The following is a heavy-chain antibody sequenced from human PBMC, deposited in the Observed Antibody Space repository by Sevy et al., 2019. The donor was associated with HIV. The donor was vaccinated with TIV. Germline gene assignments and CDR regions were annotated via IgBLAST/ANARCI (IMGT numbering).Heavy chain of an antibody. D-gene: IGHD2-21*02. J-gene: IGHJ4*02. CDR2: IYYSGST. V-gene: IGHV4-59*01. CDR1: GGSISSYY. CDR3: ARVGYCGGDCQPHFDY. Sequence: SETLSLTCTVSGGSISSYYWSWIRQPPGKGLEWIGYIYYSGSTNYNPSLKSRVTISVDTSKNQFSLKLSSVTAADTAVYYCARVGYCGGDCQPHFDYWGQGTLVTVSS.